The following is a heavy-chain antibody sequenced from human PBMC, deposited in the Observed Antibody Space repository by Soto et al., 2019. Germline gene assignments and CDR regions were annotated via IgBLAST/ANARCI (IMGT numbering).Heavy chain of an antibody. Sequence: PGGSLRLSCAASGFTFSDYYMSWIRQAPGKGLEWVSYISSSGSTIYYADSVKGRFTISRDNAKNSLYLQMNSLRAEDTAVYYCARASSIAARGIDYYYYGMDVWGQGTTVTVSS. CDR1: GFTFSDYY. D-gene: IGHD6-6*01. V-gene: IGHV3-11*01. J-gene: IGHJ6*02. CDR2: ISSSGSTI. CDR3: ARASSIAARGIDYYYYGMDV.